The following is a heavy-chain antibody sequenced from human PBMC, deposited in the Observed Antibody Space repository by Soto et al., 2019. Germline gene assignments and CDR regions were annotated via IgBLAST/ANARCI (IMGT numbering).Heavy chain of an antibody. D-gene: IGHD2-2*03. Sequence: SVKVSCKASGGTFSSYAISWVRQAPGQGLEWMGGIIPIFGTASYAQKFQGRVTITADKSTSTAYMELSSLRSEDTAVYYCAKFGLPMDIVVVPAAPYNWFDPWGQGTLVTVSS. CDR3: AKFGLPMDIVVVPAAPYNWFDP. CDR1: GGTFSSYA. CDR2: IIPIFGTA. V-gene: IGHV1-69*06. J-gene: IGHJ5*02.